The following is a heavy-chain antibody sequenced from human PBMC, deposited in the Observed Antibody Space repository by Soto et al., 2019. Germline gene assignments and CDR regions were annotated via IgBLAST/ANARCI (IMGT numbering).Heavy chain of an antibody. D-gene: IGHD3-16*01. CDR1: GFTFSSYA. Sequence: EGQLLESGGGLVQPGGSLRLSCAASGFTFSSYAMTWVRQAPGKGLEWVSSISGSGISTYYADSVKGRFTISRDNSKNTLYLHMNSLRAEDAAVYYCAKSAGSNAYYPNDYWGQGALVTVSS. CDR2: ISGSGIST. J-gene: IGHJ4*02. V-gene: IGHV3-23*01. CDR3: AKSAGSNAYYPNDY.